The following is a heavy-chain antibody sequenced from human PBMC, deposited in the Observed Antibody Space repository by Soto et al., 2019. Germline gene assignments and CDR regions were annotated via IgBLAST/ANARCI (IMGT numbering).Heavy chain of an antibody. CDR1: GGSFSGYY. CDR2: INHSGST. J-gene: IGHJ4*02. V-gene: IGHV4-34*01. CDR3: ARGAAAGSSGSFDY. Sequence: TLSLTCAVYGGSFSGYYWSWIRQPPGKGLEWIGEINHSGSTNYNPSLKSRVTISVDTSKNQFSLKLSSVTAADTAVYYCARGAAAGSSGSFDYWGQGTLVTVSS. D-gene: IGHD6-13*01.